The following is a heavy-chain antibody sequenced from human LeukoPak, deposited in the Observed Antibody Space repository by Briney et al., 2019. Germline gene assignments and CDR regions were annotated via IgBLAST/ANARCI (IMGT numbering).Heavy chain of an antibody. V-gene: IGHV3-74*01. J-gene: IGHJ4*02. Sequence: ARSLTLSCAAYRFTFNSYWMHWDRQAQGKVLVWVSRINSDGSSTSYADSVKGRFTISRDNAKNTLYLQMNSLRTEDTAVYYCVSAIRADNGNYGHFDYWGQGTLVTVSS. CDR1: RFTFNSYW. D-gene: IGHD1-26*01. CDR2: INSDGSST. CDR3: VSAIRADNGNYGHFDY.